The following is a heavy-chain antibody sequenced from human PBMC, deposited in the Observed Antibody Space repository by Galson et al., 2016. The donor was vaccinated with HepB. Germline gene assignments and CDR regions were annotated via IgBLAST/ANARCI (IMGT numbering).Heavy chain of an antibody. CDR2: ISPYNGNT. V-gene: IGHV1-18*04. CDR1: GYSFTSYS. Sequence: SVKVSCKASGYSFTSYSLSWVRQAPGQGLEWMEWISPYNGNTNYPQKLQGRVTMTTDTSTSTAYMELRSLRSDDTAVYYCARRDYGSNSEYDYWGQGTLVTVSS. D-gene: IGHD4-23*01. J-gene: IGHJ4*02. CDR3: ARRDYGSNSEYDY.